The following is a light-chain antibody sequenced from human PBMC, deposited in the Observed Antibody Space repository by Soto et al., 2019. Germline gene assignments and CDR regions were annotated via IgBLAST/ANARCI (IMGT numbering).Light chain of an antibody. CDR2: DNN. V-gene: IGLV1-51*01. Sequence: QAALTQPPSVSAAPGQKVTTSCSGSSSNIGNNYVSWYQQLPGTAPKLLIYDNNKRPSGIPDRFSGSKSGTSATLGITGLQTGDEADYYCGTWDSSLSAVFGTGTKVTVL. CDR1: SSNIGNNY. J-gene: IGLJ1*01. CDR3: GTWDSSLSAV.